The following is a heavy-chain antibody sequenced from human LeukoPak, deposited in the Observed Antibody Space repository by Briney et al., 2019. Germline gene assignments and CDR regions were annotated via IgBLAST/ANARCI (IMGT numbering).Heavy chain of an antibody. CDR2: IYQTGTT. CDR3: ARGLVGATQSDY. J-gene: IGHJ4*02. D-gene: IGHD1-26*01. CDR1: GYPIRSVHY. Sequence: SETLSLTCTVSGYPIRSVHYWGWIRQPPGKGLEWLGSIYQTGTTHYNPSLKSRVTISLDTSKNQFSLKLTSVTAADTAVYYCARGLVGATQSDYWGQGTLVTVSS. V-gene: IGHV4-38-2*02.